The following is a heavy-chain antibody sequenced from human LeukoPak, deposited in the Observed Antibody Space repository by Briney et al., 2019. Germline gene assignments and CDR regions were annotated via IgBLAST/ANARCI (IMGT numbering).Heavy chain of an antibody. V-gene: IGHV3-7*01. J-gene: IGHJ3*02. CDR2: IKQDGSEK. CDR1: GFTFNSYW. CDR3: AKPITISGATDAFDI. Sequence: GGSLRLSCVASGFTFNSYWMNWVRQAPGKGLEWVANIKQDGSEKYYVDSVKGRFTISRDNAKNSLYLQMNSLRAEDTAVYYCAKPITISGATDAFDIWGQGTMVTVSS. D-gene: IGHD3-3*01.